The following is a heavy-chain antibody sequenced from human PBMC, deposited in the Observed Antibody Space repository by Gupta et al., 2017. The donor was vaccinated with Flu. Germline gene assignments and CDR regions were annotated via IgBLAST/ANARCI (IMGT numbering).Heavy chain of an antibody. CDR3: ARDRGSFDI. CDR2: ISSSNSFI. V-gene: IGHV3-21*06. D-gene: IGHD3-16*01. J-gene: IGHJ3*02. Sequence: SGFTFSNYTMDWVRQSPGKGLEWVSSISSSNSFIYYGDAVKGLFTISRDNAKNSLYLQMESLRDEDTAVYYCARDRGSFDIWGQGTMVTVSS. CDR1: GFTFSNYT.